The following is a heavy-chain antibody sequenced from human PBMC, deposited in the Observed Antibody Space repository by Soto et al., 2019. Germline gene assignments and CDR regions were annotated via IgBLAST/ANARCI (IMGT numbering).Heavy chain of an antibody. CDR2: ISPYSGST. D-gene: IGHD1-1*01. CDR1: AYTFTTFD. Sequence: ASVKVSCKTSAYTFTTFDINWVRQAPGQGLEWMGWISPYSGSTNYAQKFQGRVTMTTDTSTSTAYMELSSLRSEDTAVYYCAREGTYYWGQGTLVTVSS. V-gene: IGHV1-18*01. CDR3: AREGTYY. J-gene: IGHJ4*02.